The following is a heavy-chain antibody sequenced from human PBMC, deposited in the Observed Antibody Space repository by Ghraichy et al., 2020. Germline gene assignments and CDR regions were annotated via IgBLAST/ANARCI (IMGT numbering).Heavy chain of an antibody. Sequence: SETLSLTCAVYGGSFSGYYWSWIRQPPGKGLEWIGEINHSGSTNYNPSLKSRVTISVDTSKNQFSLKLSSVTAADTAVYYCAGLAAAGYYFDYWGQGTLVTVSS. V-gene: IGHV4-34*01. J-gene: IGHJ4*02. D-gene: IGHD6-13*01. CDR3: AGLAAAGYYFDY. CDR1: GGSFSGYY. CDR2: INHSGST.